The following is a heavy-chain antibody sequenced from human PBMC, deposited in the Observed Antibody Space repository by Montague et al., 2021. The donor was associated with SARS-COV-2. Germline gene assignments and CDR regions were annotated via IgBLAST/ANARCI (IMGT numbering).Heavy chain of an antibody. V-gene: IGHV6-1*01. CDR3: SGIPVGSKYYFDF. CDR1: GDSVSSNIAT. Sequence: CAISGDSVSSNIATWNWIRQSPSKGLEWLGRTYYSCKCYNDYAESVKSRITIYPDTSKHQFSLHLNSVTPEDTAVYYCSGIPVGSKYYFDFWGQGTLVTVSS. CDR2: TYYSCKCYN. D-gene: IGHD2-2*01. J-gene: IGHJ4*02.